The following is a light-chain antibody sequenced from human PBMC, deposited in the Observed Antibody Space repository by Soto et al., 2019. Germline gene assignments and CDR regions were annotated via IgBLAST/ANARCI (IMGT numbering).Light chain of an antibody. Sequence: PGQRGTLSWRASQSVSSSYLAWYQQQPGQAPRLLIYGASIREPEIPDRFSGSGAGTEFTLTISRLEPEDFALYYCQQYGSSPLTFGGGTKVDIK. V-gene: IGKV3-20*01. CDR2: GAS. J-gene: IGKJ4*01. CDR3: QQYGSSPLT. CDR1: QSVSSSY.